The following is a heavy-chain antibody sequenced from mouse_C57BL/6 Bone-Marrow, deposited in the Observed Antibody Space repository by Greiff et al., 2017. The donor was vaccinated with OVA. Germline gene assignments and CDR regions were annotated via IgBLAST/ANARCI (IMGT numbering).Heavy chain of an antibody. J-gene: IGHJ2*01. CDR3: TRDGNDY. Sequence: EVQGVESGEGLVKPGGSLKLSCAASGFTFSSYAMSWVRQTPEKRLEWVAYISSGGDYIYYADTVKGRITISRDKAMNPLYLQMSSLKSEDTAMYYCTRDGNDYWGQGTTLTVSS. CDR1: GFTFSSYA. V-gene: IGHV5-9-1*02. D-gene: IGHD2-3*01. CDR2: ISSGGDYI.